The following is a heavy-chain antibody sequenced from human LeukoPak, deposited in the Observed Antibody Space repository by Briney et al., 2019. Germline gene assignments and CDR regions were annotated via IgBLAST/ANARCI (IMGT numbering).Heavy chain of an antibody. V-gene: IGHV4-38-2*02. J-gene: IGHJ4*02. CDR3: ARARPPTVMGGY. D-gene: IGHD4-17*01. CDR2: IYHSGST. CDR1: GYSISSGYY. Sequence: SETQSLTCTVSGYSISSGYYWGWIRQPPGKGLEWIGYIYHSGSTYYNPSLKSRVTISVDRSKNQFSLKLSSVTAADTAVYYCARARPPTVMGGYWGQGTLVTVSS.